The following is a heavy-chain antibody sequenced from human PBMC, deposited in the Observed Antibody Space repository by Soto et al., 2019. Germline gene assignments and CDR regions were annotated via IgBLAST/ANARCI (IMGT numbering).Heavy chain of an antibody. J-gene: IGHJ6*02. Sequence: QLQLQESGPGLVKPSETLSLTCTVSGGSISSSSYYWGWIRQPPGKGLEWIGSIFYSGSTYYNPYLKSRVTISVDTSKNQFSLQLSSVTAADSAVYYCARHLTYCSAGSCYSNFPYYGMDVWGQGTTVTVSS. D-gene: IGHD2-15*01. CDR2: IFYSGST. CDR1: GGSISSSSYY. V-gene: IGHV4-39*01. CDR3: ARHLTYCSAGSCYSNFPYYGMDV.